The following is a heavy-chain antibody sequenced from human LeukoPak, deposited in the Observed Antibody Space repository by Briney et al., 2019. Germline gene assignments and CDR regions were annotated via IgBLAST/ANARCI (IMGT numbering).Heavy chain of an antibody. V-gene: IGHV1-69*13. CDR1: GGTFSSYA. J-gene: IGHJ4*02. Sequence: GASVKVSCKASGGTFSSYAISWVRQAPGQGLEWMGGIIPIFGTANYAQKFQGRVTITADDSTSTAYMELSSLRSEDTAVYYCARDGDYYGSGSYYGFYWGQGTLVTVSS. D-gene: IGHD3-10*01. CDR3: ARDGDYYGSGSYYGFY. CDR2: IIPIFGTA.